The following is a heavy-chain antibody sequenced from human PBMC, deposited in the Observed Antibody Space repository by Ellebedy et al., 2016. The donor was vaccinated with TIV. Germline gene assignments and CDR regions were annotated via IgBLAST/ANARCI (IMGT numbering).Heavy chain of an antibody. D-gene: IGHD1-26*01. V-gene: IGHV3-23*01. Sequence: GESLKISCAASGFTFSNYDMNWVRQATGKGLEWVSSISGRGFSTYYADSVKGRFTISRDNSKNTLYLQMNGLRAEDTAVYYCAKPRAYSGTYDAFDIWGQGTMVTVSS. CDR3: AKPRAYSGTYDAFDI. CDR2: ISGRGFST. J-gene: IGHJ3*02. CDR1: GFTFSNYD.